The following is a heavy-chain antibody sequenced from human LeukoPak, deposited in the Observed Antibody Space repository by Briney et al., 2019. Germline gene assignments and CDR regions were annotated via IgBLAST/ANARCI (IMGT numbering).Heavy chain of an antibody. Sequence: SETLSLTCTVSGGSISTYYWSWIRQPPGKGLEWIGYIYYSGSTNYNPSLKSRVTISVDTSKNQFSLKLSSVTAADTAVYYCARQGLWNPSGIFDYWGQGTLVTVSS. CDR3: ARQGLWNPSGIFDY. CDR2: IYYSGST. D-gene: IGHD1-1*01. CDR1: GGSISTYY. V-gene: IGHV4-59*08. J-gene: IGHJ4*02.